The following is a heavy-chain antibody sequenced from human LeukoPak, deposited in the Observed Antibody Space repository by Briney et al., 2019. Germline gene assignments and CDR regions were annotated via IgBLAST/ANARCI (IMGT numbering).Heavy chain of an antibody. D-gene: IGHD6-13*01. CDR2: IIPIFGTA. CDR3: ARTSSSSWYFDY. V-gene: IGHV1-69*13. J-gene: IGHJ4*02. Sequence: PVKVSCKASGGTFSSYAISWVRQAPGEGLEWMGGIIPIFGTANYAQKFQGRVTITADESTSTAYMELSSLRSEDTAVYYCARTSSSSWYFDYWGQGTLVTVSS. CDR1: GGTFSSYA.